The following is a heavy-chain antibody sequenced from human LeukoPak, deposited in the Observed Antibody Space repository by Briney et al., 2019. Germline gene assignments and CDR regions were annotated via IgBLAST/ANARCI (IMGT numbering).Heavy chain of an antibody. CDR2: IYHSGST. Sequence: PSETLSLTCTVSGYSISSGYYWGWIRQPPGKGLEWIGSIYHSGSTYYNPSLKSRVTISVDTSKNQFSLKLSSVTAADTVVYYCARSPRFAFGGVIAQGSFDYWGQGTLVTVSS. D-gene: IGHD3-16*02. CDR3: ARSPRFAFGGVIAQGSFDY. J-gene: IGHJ4*02. V-gene: IGHV4-38-2*02. CDR1: GYSISSGYY.